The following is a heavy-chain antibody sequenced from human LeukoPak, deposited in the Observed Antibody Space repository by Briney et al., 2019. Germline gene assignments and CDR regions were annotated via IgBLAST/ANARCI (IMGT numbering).Heavy chain of an antibody. CDR2: ISDSTSYI. D-gene: IGHD6-13*01. CDR3: ARARSNSCIFEY. J-gene: IGHJ4*02. V-gene: IGHV3-21*01. Sequence: GGSLRLSCAASGFTFSSYSMNWGRHAPGKGLEWVSSISDSTSYIYYADSVKGRFPISRDNAKNSLYLQMNSLRDEDTAIYYCARARSNSCIFEYWGQGTLVSVSS. CDR1: GFTFSSYS.